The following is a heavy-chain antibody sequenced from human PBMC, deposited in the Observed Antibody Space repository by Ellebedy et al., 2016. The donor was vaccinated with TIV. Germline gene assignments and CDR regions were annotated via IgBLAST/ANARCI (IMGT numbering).Heavy chain of an antibody. CDR2: ISYDGSDK. Sequence: GGSLRLSCAASGFTFSSYSMNWVRQAPGKGLEWVAFISYDGSDKSQADSVKGRFTISRDNSRNTLYLEMNSLRLEDTGVYYCARTFLSYFFDYWGQGTLVTVSS. CDR3: ARTFLSYFFDY. CDR1: GFTFSSYS. J-gene: IGHJ4*02. D-gene: IGHD2/OR15-2a*01. V-gene: IGHV3-30*03.